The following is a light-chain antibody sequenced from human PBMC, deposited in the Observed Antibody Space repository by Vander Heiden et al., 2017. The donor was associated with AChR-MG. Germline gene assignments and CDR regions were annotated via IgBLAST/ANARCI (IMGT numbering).Light chain of an antibody. Sequence: QSVLTQPPSASGASGQRVTIACSGSSSNIGSNYVYWYQQVPGTAPKLLIYGTTPRPSGVPEHFSGSKTGTKASLAISGLRSEDEADDYCAACDVSLSGLVVFGGGTKLTV. CDR2: GTT. CDR3: AACDVSLSGLVV. V-gene: IGLV1-47*01. J-gene: IGLJ2*01. CDR1: SSNIGSNY.